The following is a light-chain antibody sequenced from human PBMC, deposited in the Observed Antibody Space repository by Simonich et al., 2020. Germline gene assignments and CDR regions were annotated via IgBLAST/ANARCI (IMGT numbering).Light chain of an antibody. CDR3: QQYYSTPYT. J-gene: IGKJ2*01. CDR2: WAS. V-gene: IGKV4-1*01. Sequence: DIVMTQSPESLAVSLGERATINCKSSQSVLYSSNNKNYLAWYQQKPGQPPKLLIYWASTRESGVPDRSSCSGSGTDFTLTISSLQAEDVAVYYCQQYYSTPYTFGQGTKLEIK. CDR1: QSVLYSSNNKNY.